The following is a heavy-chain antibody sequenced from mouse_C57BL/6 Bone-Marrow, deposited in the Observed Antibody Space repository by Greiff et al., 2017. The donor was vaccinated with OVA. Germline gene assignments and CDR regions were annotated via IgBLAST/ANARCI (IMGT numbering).Heavy chain of an antibody. CDR1: GYTFTSYW. V-gene: IGHV1-55*01. CDR3: ARHYDGYYDAMDY. CDR2: IYPGSGST. J-gene: IGHJ4*01. D-gene: IGHD2-3*01. Sequence: QVQLQQPGAELVKPGASVKMSCKASGYTFTSYWITWVKQRPGQGLVWIGDIYPGSGSTNYNEKFKSKATLTVDSSSSTAYMQLSSLTSEDSAVYYWARHYDGYYDAMDYWGQGTSVTVSS.